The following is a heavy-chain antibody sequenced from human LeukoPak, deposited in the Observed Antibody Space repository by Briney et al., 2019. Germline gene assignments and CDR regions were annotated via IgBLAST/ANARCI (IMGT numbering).Heavy chain of an antibody. D-gene: IGHD3-22*01. CDR3: AKDSAYYDSSGYTSFQYYFDY. V-gene: IGHV3-43*02. CDR2: ISGDGGST. Sequence: GWSLRLSCAASGFTFDDYAMHWVRQAPGKGLEWVSLISGDGGSTYYADSVKGRFTISRDNSKNSLYLQMNSLRTEDTALYYCAKDSAYYDSSGYTSFQYYFDYWGQGTLVTVSS. J-gene: IGHJ4*02. CDR1: GFTFDDYA.